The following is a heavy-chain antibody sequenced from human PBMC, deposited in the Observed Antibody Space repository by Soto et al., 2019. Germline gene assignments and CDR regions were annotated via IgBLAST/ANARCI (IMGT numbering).Heavy chain of an antibody. D-gene: IGHD6-19*01. CDR2: ISSSGSTI. CDR3: ARGGISSGWYLEHYYYMDV. CDR1: GFTVSDYY. V-gene: IGHV3-11*01. Sequence: QVQLEESGGGLVKPGGSLRLSCAASGFTVSDYYMSWIRQAPGKGRECISYISSSGSTIYKADSVQGRFTISRDNAKNSLSLQMNSLRAEDTAVYYCARGGISSGWYLEHYYYMDVWGKGTTVTVSS. J-gene: IGHJ6*03.